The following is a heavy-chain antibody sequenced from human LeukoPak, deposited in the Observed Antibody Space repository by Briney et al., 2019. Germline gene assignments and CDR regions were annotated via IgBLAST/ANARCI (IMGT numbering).Heavy chain of an antibody. Sequence: PSETLSLTCTVSGGSISSSSYYWGWIRQPPGKGLEWIGSIYYSGSTHYNPSLKSRVTISVDTSKNQFSLKLSSVTAADTAVYCCARHPGYCSGGSCYFFDYWGQGTLVTVSS. J-gene: IGHJ4*02. V-gene: IGHV4-39*01. CDR2: IYYSGST. D-gene: IGHD2-15*01. CDR3: ARHPGYCSGGSCYFFDY. CDR1: GGSISSSSYY.